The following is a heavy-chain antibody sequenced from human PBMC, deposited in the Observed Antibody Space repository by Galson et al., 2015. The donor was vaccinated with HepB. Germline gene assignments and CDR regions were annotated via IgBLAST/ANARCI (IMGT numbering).Heavy chain of an antibody. CDR3: AREGIAAATNPVDY. CDR1: GGTFSSYA. J-gene: IGHJ4*02. D-gene: IGHD6-13*01. Sequence: SVKVSCKASGGTFSSYAISWVRQAPGQGLEWLGGITPIFRTAKYAQKFQGRVTITADESTSTVYMVLSSLRSEDTAVYYCAREGIAAATNPVDYWGQGTLVTVSS. CDR2: ITPIFRTA. V-gene: IGHV1-69*13.